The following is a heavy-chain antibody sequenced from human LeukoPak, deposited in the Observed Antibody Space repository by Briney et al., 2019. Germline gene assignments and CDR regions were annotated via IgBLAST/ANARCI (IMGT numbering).Heavy chain of an antibody. CDR3: AKDGGGVYVYFDY. CDR1: GFTFNGYG. CDR2: ISYDGSNK. V-gene: IGHV3-30*18. J-gene: IGHJ4*02. Sequence: GGSLRLSCAASGFTFNGYGMHWVRQAPGKGLEWVAVISYDGSNKYYADSVKGRFTISRDNSKNTLYLQMNSLRAEDTAVYYCAKDGGGVYVYFDYWGQGTLVTVSS. D-gene: IGHD5/OR15-5a*01.